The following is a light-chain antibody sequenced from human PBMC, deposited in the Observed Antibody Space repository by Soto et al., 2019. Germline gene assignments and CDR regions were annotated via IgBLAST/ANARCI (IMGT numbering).Light chain of an antibody. J-gene: IGKJ1*01. CDR2: GAS. CDR3: QKYNNGPPWT. V-gene: IGKV3-15*01. Sequence: EIVMTQSPATLSVSPGERATLSCRASQSVSSNLAWYQQKPGQAPRLLIYGASTRATGIPARFSGSGSGTEFTLTISSLQSEEWAVDYCQKYNNGPPWTFGQGTKVHIK. CDR1: QSVSSN.